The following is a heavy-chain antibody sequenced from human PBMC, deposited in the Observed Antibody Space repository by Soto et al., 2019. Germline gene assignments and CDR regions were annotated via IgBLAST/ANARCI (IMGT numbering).Heavy chain of an antibody. Sequence: QVQLQESGPGLVKPSGTLSLTCAVSGDSISSRNWWSWVRQPPGKWLEWIGEIYHSGSTNYNPSLKSRVTISVDKSKNQFSLRLTSVTAADTAVYYCASKFGELLADAFDIWGQGTMVTVSS. D-gene: IGHD3-10*01. CDR1: GDSISSRNW. J-gene: IGHJ3*02. CDR2: IYHSGST. V-gene: IGHV4-4*02. CDR3: ASKFGELLADAFDI.